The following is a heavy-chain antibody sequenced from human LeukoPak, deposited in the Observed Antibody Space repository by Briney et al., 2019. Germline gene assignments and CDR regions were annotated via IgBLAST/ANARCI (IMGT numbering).Heavy chain of an antibody. CDR2: IYYSGST. CDR1: GGSISSSSYY. J-gene: IGHJ3*02. CDR3: ARDHAWAFDI. Sequence: SETLSLTCTVSGGSISSSSYYWGWIRQPPGKGLEWIGSIYYSGSTYYNPSLKSRVTISVDTSKNQFSLKLSSVTAADTAVYYCARDHAWAFDIWSQGTMVTVSS. V-gene: IGHV4-39*07.